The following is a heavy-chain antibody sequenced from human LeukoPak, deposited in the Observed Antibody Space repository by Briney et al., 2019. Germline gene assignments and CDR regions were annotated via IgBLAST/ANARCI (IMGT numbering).Heavy chain of an antibody. V-gene: IGHV3-30*18. D-gene: IGHD6-19*01. CDR3: AKASVAQIRYPNY. Sequence: PGGSLRLSCAASGFTFSSYGMHWVRQAPGKGLEWVAVISYDGSNKYYADSVKGRFTISRDNSKNTLYLQMNSLRAEDTAVYYCAKASVAQIRYPNYWGQGTLVTVSS. CDR2: ISYDGSNK. CDR1: GFTFSSYG. J-gene: IGHJ4*02.